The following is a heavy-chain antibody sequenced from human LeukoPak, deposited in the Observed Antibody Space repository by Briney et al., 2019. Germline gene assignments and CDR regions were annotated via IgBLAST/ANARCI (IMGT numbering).Heavy chain of an antibody. Sequence: PSETLSLTCTVSGGSFSSSTLYWGCNRPPTGKGREWIVTMDYSVTTFSNPSLKSRVTVSVNTSKNQFYLKLSSLTAADTAVYYCARIRFYYHRGPDLDLYYFDYWGEGALGTVSS. D-gene: IGHD3-22*01. CDR2: MDYSVTT. CDR1: GGSFSSSTLY. J-gene: IGHJ4*02. CDR3: ARIRFYYHRGPDLDLYYFDY. V-gene: IGHV4-39*07.